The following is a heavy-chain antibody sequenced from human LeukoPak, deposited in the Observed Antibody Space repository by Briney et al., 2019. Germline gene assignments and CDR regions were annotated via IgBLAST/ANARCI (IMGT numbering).Heavy chain of an antibody. CDR3: TRGSREHCGSATCYVGSSSWFGAY. CDR1: GYSLTGYS. V-gene: IGHV1-46*01. D-gene: IGHD6-13*01. CDR2: INPSDGST. J-gene: IGHJ4*02. Sequence: ASVTVSCTASGYSLTGYSMHWVRQAPGQGLEWMGIINPSDGSTNYAQRFQGRVTMTRDTSTDTVYINLSSLRSEDTAVYYCTRGSREHCGSATCYVGSSSWFGAYWGQGTLVTVSS.